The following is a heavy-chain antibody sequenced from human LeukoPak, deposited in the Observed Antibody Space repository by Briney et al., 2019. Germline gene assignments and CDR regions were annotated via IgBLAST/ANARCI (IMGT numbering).Heavy chain of an antibody. CDR2: ISADDRYT. D-gene: IGHD6-13*01. CDR3: ARGSSYTSSWHEDY. V-gene: IGHV1-18*01. CDR1: GYTFSNYG. J-gene: IGHJ4*02. Sequence: GASVKVSCKTSGYTFSNYGITWVRQVPGQGLEWMGWISADDRYTNYAQNLRGRVTLTRDTSTTTAYLELRGLQSDDTAIYYCARGSSYTSSWHEDYWGQGTLVTVSS.